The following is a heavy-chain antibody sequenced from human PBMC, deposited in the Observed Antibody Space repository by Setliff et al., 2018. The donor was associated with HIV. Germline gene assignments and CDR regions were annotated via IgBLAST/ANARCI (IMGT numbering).Heavy chain of an antibody. D-gene: IGHD1-26*01. V-gene: IGHV3-15*01. J-gene: IGHJ4*02. CDR1: GFTFSNAW. CDR2: IKSNTDGGTT. CDR3: TNWGSGSLSDY. Sequence: GGSLRLSCAASGFTFSNAWMSWVRQAPGKGLEWVGRIKSNTDGGTTDYAAPVKGRFTISRDDSENTLYLQMNSLKTEDTGVYYCTNWGSGSLSDYWGQGTLVTVSS.